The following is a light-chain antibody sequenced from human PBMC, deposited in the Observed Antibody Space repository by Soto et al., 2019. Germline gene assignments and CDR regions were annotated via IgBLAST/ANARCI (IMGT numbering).Light chain of an antibody. Sequence: EIVLTQSPATLSMSPGERATLSCRASQSVSSYLAWFQQKPGQAPRLLIYSASSRATGVPTRFSGSGSGADYTLTISSLQPEDFATYYCQQSNSFPWTFGQGTKVDIK. CDR3: QQSNSFPWT. CDR1: QSVSSY. V-gene: IGKV3-11*01. J-gene: IGKJ1*01. CDR2: SAS.